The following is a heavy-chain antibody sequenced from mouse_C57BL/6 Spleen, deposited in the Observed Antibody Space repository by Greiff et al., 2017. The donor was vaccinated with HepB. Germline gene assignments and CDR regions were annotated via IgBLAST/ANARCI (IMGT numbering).Heavy chain of an antibody. V-gene: IGHV1-81*01. CDR1: GYTFTSYG. J-gene: IGHJ3*01. CDR2: IYPRSGNT. D-gene: IGHD2-3*01. CDR3: ADDGYYGVFAY. Sequence: VQGVESGAELARPGASVKLSCKASGYTFTSYGISWVKQRTGQGLEWIGEIYPRSGNTYYNEKFKGKATLTADKSSSTAYMELRSLTSEDSAVYFCADDGYYGVFAYWGQGTLVTVSA.